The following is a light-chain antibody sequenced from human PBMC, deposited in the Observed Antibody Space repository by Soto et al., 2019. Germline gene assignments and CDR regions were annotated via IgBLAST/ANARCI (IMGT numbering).Light chain of an antibody. J-gene: IGKJ1*01. V-gene: IGKV4-1*01. Sequence: DIVMTQSPDSLAVSLGERATINCKSSQSVLYNSNNKNYLAWYQQKPGQSPKLLIYWASTRESGVPDRFSGSGSGTDFTLTISSLQAEDVEVYYCQHYYTPPWTFGQGTKVEI. CDR1: QSVLYNSNNKNY. CDR2: WAS. CDR3: QHYYTPPWT.